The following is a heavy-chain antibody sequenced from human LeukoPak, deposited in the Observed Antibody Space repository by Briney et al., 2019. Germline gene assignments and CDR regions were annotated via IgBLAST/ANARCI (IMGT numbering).Heavy chain of an antibody. CDR3: ARDPSYYYGSGSYYPNWFDP. V-gene: IGHV7-4-1*02. CDR2: INTNTGNP. J-gene: IGHJ5*02. Sequence: PTASVKVSCKASGYTFTSYAMNWVRQAPGQGLEWMGWINTNTGNPTYAQGFTGRFVFSLDTSVSTAYLQISSLKAEDTAVYYCARDPSYYYGSGSYYPNWFDPWGQGTLVTVSS. D-gene: IGHD3-10*01. CDR1: GYTFTSYA.